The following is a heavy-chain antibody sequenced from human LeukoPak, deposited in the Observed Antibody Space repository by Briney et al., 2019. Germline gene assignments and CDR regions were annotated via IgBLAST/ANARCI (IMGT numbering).Heavy chain of an antibody. CDR2: IRSKAYGGTT. CDR3: TRLGWELTYYYYYYMDV. D-gene: IGHD1-26*01. J-gene: IGHJ6*03. V-gene: IGHV3-49*04. Sequence: GGSLRLSCTASGFTFGDYAMSWVRQAPGKGLEWVGFIRSKAYGGTTEYAASVRGRFTISRDDSKSIVYLQMNSLKTEDTAVYYCTRLGWELTYYYYYYMDVWGKGTTVTISS. CDR1: GFTFGDYA.